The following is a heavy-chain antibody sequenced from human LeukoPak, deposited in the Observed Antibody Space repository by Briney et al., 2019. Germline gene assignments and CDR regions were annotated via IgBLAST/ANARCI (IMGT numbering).Heavy chain of an antibody. V-gene: IGHV1-8*01. D-gene: IGHD3-22*01. Sequence: ASVKVSCKASGYTFTSYDINWVRQATGQGLEWMGWMNPNSGNTGYAQKFQGRVTMTRNTSISTAYMELSSLRSEDTAVYYCARGHSGYDSSGYYNWFDPWGQGTLVTVSS. CDR1: GYTFTSYD. J-gene: IGHJ5*02. CDR3: ARGHSGYDSSGYYNWFDP. CDR2: MNPNSGNT.